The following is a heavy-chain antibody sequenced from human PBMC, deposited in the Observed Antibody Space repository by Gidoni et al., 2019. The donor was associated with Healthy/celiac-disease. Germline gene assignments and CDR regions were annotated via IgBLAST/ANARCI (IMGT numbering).Heavy chain of an antibody. CDR1: GFPFRNAW. D-gene: IGHD2-15*01. V-gene: IGHV3-15*01. Sequence: EVQLVESGGGLVKPGGSLRLSCAASGFPFRNAWLSWVRQAPGKGLEWVGRIKSKTDGGTTDYAAPVKGRFTISRDDSKNTLYLQMNSLKTEDTAVYYCTTEYCSGGSCYSGYCQHWGQGTLVTVSS. J-gene: IGHJ1*01. CDR3: TTEYCSGGSCYSGYCQH. CDR2: IKSKTDGGTT.